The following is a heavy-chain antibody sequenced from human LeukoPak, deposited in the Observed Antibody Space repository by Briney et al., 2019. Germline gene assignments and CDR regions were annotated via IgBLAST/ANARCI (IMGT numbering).Heavy chain of an antibody. D-gene: IGHD2-21*02. V-gene: IGHV1-69*04. J-gene: IGHJ5*02. CDR2: IIPILGIA. Sequence: SVKVSCKASGGTFSSYAISWVRQAPGQGLEWMGRIIPILGIANYAQKFQGRVTITADKPTSTAYMELSSLRSEDTAVYYCAREGSIVVVTAISWFDPWGQGTLVTVSS. CDR1: GGTFSSYA. CDR3: AREGSIVVVTAISWFDP.